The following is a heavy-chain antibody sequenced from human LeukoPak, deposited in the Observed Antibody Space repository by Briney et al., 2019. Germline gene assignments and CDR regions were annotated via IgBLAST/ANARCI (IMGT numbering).Heavy chain of an antibody. CDR3: ARKGEDYGDYDY. V-gene: IGHV1-2*03. J-gene: IGHJ4*02. D-gene: IGHD4-17*01. CDR1: GYTFTGYY. Sequence: LGASVKVSCKASGYTFTGYYMHWVRQAPGQGLEWMGWILPSSGGPYYAQKFQGRVTMTRDTSINTAYMELSRLRSDDTAVYYRARKGEDYGDYDYWGQGTLVTVSS. CDR2: ILPSSGGP.